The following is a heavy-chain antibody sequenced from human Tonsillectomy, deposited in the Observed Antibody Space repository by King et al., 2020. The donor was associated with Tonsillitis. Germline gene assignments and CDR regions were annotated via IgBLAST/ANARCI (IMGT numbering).Heavy chain of an antibody. J-gene: IGHJ4*02. Sequence: VQLVESGGGVVQPGGSLRLSCAASGFTFSSYGMHWVLQAPGKGLEWVAVISYDGSNKYYDDSVKGRFTISRDNSKNTLYLQMNSLRAEDTGVYYCAKAKDYGSGSYYEYYFDYWGQGTLVTVSS. V-gene: IGHV3-30*18. CDR2: ISYDGSNK. D-gene: IGHD3-10*01. CDR1: GFTFSSYG. CDR3: AKAKDYGSGSYYEYYFDY.